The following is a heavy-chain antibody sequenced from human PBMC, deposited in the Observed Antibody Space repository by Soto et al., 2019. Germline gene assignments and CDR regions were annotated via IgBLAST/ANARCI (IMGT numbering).Heavy chain of an antibody. D-gene: IGHD2-8*02. J-gene: IGHJ6*03. CDR3: AREVGLVRFYYYDYMDV. CDR1: GYTFTSYA. V-gene: IGHV1-3*01. Sequence: QVQLVQSGAEVKKPGASVKVSCKASGYTFTSYAMHWVRQAPGQRLEWMGWINAGNGNTKYSQKFQGRVTITRDTAARTAYMELSSLRSEDTAVYYCAREVGLVRFYYYDYMDVWGKGTTVTVSS. CDR2: INAGNGNT.